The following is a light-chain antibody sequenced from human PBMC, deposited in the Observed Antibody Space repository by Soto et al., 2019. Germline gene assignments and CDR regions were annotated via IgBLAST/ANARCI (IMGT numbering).Light chain of an antibody. CDR1: SSEVGNYKY. J-gene: IGLJ1*01. Sequence: QSALTQPASVSGSPGQSITISCTGTSSEVGNYKYVSWYQQHPGKAPKLMIYEVSNRPSGVSNRFSVSKSGNTASLTISGLQAEDETDYYCFSYTSSGTYVFGTGAKVTVL. CDR3: FSYTSSGTYV. CDR2: EVS. V-gene: IGLV2-14*01.